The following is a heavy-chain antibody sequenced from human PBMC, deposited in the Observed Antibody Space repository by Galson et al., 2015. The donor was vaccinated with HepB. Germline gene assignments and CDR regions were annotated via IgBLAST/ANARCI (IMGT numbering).Heavy chain of an antibody. V-gene: IGHV4-39*01. CDR2: IYYSGST. D-gene: IGHD6-13*01. Sequence: LRLSCAASGFTFSSCTMNWVRQAPGKGLEWIGSIYYSGSTYNNPSLKSRVTMSVDPSNDEFSLRLNSVTAADTAAYYCARHPVYSRNWYWYFDLWGRGTLVTVSS. J-gene: IGHJ2*01. CDR3: ARHPVYSRNWYWYFDL. CDR1: GFTFSSCTMN.